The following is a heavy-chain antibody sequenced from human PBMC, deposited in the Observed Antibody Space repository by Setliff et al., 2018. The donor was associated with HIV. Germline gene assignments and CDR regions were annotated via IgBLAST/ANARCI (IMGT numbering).Heavy chain of an antibody. CDR1: GFFFSRHV. CDR2: INNRGVRT. V-gene: IGHV3-23*01. J-gene: IGHJ5*02. Sequence: PGGSLRLSCEGSGFFFSRHVMSWVRQAPGKGLEWVSGINNRGVRTDYADSVKGRFTISRDNSKNTVVLQMNSLTVEDTAVYYCAKDLAANIYDFSALYYVPYPVGSWGQGTLVTVSS. D-gene: IGHD3-16*01. CDR3: AKDLAANIYDFSALYYVPYPVGS.